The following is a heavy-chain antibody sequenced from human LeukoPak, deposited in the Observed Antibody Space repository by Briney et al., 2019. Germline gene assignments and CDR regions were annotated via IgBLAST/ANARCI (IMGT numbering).Heavy chain of an antibody. CDR2: ISGSDTST. V-gene: IGHV3-23*01. J-gene: IGHJ4*02. Sequence: GGSLRLSCAASGLTLSNAWMTWVRQAPGKGLEWASSISGSDTSTYYADSVKGRFTISRDNSKNTLELQMNSLRAEDTAVYYCTKARSASSSSCYNYWGQGILVTVSS. CDR1: GLTLSNAW. D-gene: IGHD2-2*02. CDR3: TKARSASSSSCYNY.